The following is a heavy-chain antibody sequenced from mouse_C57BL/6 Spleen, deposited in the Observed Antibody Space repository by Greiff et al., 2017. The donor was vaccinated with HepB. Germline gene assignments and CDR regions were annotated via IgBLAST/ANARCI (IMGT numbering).Heavy chain of an antibody. J-gene: IGHJ2*01. V-gene: IGHV1-76*01. CDR2: IYPGSGNT. D-gene: IGHD4-1*01. Sequence: VQLQQSGAELVRPGASVKLSCKASGYTFTDYYINWVKQRPGQGLEWIARIYPGSGNTYYNEKFKGKATLTAEKSSSTSYMQLSSLTSEDSAVYFCARSGTGPCDYWGQGTTLTVSS. CDR3: ARSGTGPCDY. CDR1: GYTFTDYY.